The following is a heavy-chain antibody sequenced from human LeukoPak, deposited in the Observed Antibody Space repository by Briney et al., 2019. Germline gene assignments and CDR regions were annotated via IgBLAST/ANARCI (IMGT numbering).Heavy chain of an antibody. J-gene: IGHJ3*01. Sequence: GGSLRLSCAASGFTFSSHWMSWLRQAPGKGLEWVGSIKEDGTEKYYVDSVKGRFTSSRDNAKSSLYLQMNSLRAEDTAVYYCARWQQVVWHDAFDVWGQGTMVTVSS. CDR3: ARWQQVVWHDAFDV. D-gene: IGHD6-13*01. CDR2: IKEDGTEK. V-gene: IGHV3-7*01. CDR1: GFTFSSHW.